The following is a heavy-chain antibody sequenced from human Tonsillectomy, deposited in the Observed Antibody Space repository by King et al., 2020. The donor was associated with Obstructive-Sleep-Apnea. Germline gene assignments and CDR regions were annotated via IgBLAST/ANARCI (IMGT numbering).Heavy chain of an antibody. D-gene: IGHD3-22*01. CDR1: GASISNGGYY. CDR2: IHYSGST. Sequence: VPLQESGPGLVKPSQTLSLTCTVSGASISNGGYYWSWIRQYPGKGLEWIGYIHYSGSTYYNPSLKSRITMSVDTSKNHFYLELISVTAADTAVYYCALTFYYDTSAAEGAFDIWGQGTMVTVSS. J-gene: IGHJ3*02. CDR3: ALTFYYDTSAAEGAFDI. V-gene: IGHV4-31*03.